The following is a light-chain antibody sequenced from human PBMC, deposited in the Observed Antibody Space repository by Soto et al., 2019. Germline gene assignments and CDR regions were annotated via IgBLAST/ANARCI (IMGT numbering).Light chain of an antibody. Sequence: DIQMTQSPSSLSKSVGDRVTITCRASQSISSYLNWYQQKPGKAPKLLIYAASSLQSGVPSRFSGSGSGTDFTLTISSLQPEDFATYYCQQSYSTFITFGQGTRLEIK. J-gene: IGKJ5*01. CDR1: QSISSY. CDR3: QQSYSTFIT. CDR2: AAS. V-gene: IGKV1-39*01.